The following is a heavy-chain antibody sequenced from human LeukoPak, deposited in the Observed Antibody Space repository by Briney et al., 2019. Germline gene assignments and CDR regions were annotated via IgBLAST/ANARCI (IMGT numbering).Heavy chain of an antibody. Sequence: PGGSLRLSCAASGFTLSSYWMNWAGQAPGKGLEWVASINHNGNVNYYVDSVKGRFTISRDNAKNSLYLQMSNLRAEDTAVYFCARGGGLDVWGQGATVTVSS. J-gene: IGHJ6*02. CDR2: INHNGNVN. CDR1: GFTLSSYW. V-gene: IGHV3-7*03. CDR3: ARGGGLDV. D-gene: IGHD3-16*01.